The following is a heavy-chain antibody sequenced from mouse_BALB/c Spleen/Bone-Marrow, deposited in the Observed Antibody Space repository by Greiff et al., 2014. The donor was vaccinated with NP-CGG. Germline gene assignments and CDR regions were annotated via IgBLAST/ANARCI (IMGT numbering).Heavy chain of an antibody. Sequence: VHLVESGAELVKPGASVKLSCKASGYTFTEYIIHWVKQRSGQGLEWIGWFYPGSGSIKYNEKFKDKATLAADKSSSTVYMELSRLTSEDSAVYFCARHEDRLRAWFAYWGQGTLVTVSA. CDR3: ARHEDRLRAWFAY. D-gene: IGHD3-2*02. J-gene: IGHJ3*01. CDR1: GYTFTEYI. V-gene: IGHV1-62-2*01. CDR2: FYPGSGSI.